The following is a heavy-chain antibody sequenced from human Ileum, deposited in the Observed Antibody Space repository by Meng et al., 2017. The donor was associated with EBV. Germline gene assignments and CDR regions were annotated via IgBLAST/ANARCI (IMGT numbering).Heavy chain of an antibody. CDR3: AHESSGTYFDY. CDR2: IYWDDDK. Sequence: ESCTTSVKPPQTLKLTCTFSGFPLSTSGVVVGWSRHPPGKVRESLALIYWDDDKRYSPSLKSRLTITKDTSKNQVVLTMTNMDPVDTATYYCAHESSGTYFDYWGQGTLVTVSS. D-gene: IGHD3-22*01. J-gene: IGHJ4*02. CDR1: GFPLSTSGVV. V-gene: IGHV2-5*02.